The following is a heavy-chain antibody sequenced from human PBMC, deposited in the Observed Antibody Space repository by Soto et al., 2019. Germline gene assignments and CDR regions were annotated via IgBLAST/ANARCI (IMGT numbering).Heavy chain of an antibody. D-gene: IGHD3-3*01. V-gene: IGHV4-59*01. CDR3: ARDSHLEWLHDTDAFDI. CDR1: GGSISSYY. CDR2: IYYSGST. J-gene: IGHJ3*02. Sequence: SETLSLTCTVSGGSISSYYWSWIRQPPGKGLEWIGYIYYSGSTNYNPSLKSRVTIAVDTSKNQFSLKLSSVTAADTAVYYCARDSHLEWLHDTDAFDIWGQGTMVTVSS.